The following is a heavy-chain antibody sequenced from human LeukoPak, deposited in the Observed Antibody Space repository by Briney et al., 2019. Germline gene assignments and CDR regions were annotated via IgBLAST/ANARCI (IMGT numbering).Heavy chain of an antibody. CDR2: MYSDGSA. CDR1: GFNVRTNY. J-gene: IGHJ4*02. CDR3: AGALHYNYFETRYFGY. D-gene: IGHD3-22*01. Sequence: PGGSLRPSCTASGFNVRTNYMFWVRQAPGKGLECVSVMYSDGSAYYADSVKGRFTLSRDNSMNTLFLQMNSLRADDTAMYYCAGALHYNYFETRYFGYWGQGTPVTVSS. V-gene: IGHV3-53*01.